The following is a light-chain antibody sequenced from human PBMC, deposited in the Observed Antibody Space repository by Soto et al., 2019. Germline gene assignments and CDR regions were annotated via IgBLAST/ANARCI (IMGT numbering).Light chain of an antibody. Sequence: DIVLTQSPCTLSFSPGERATLPCRASQSVSGSYLAWFQQKPGQAPRLLTYGASSRATGIPDRFSGSGSGTDFTLTISRLEPEDFAVYYCQQYGNAPFTFGPGTKVDIK. J-gene: IGKJ3*01. CDR1: QSVSGSY. CDR2: GAS. CDR3: QQYGNAPFT. V-gene: IGKV3-20*01.